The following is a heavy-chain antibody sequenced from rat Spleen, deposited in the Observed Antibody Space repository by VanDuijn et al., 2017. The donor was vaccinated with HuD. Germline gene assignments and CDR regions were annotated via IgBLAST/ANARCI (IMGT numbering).Heavy chain of an antibody. V-gene: IGHV5-29*01. J-gene: IGHJ4*01. D-gene: IGHD4-3*01. CDR3: ARHGSGYGVMDA. Sequence: EVQLVESGGGLVQPGRSLNLSCAASGFTLSDYDMAWVRQAPTKGLEWVASISNSGGSTYYPDSVKGRFTISRDNAKITLYLQMYSLRSEDTATYYCARHGSGYGVMDAWGQGASVTVSS. CDR1: GFTLSDYD. CDR2: ISNSGGST.